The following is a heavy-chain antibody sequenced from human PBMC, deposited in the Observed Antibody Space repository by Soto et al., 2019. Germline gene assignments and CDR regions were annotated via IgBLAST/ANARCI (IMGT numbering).Heavy chain of an antibody. Sequence: SETLSLTCAVSGVSISNDDYSWSWIRQPPGKGLEWIGYIYHSGRTIYNPSLKSRVTISIDRSKDQFSLKLNSVTAADTAVYYCACDYGLRSYRFDYWGQGALVTVSS. CDR1: GVSISNDDYS. CDR2: IYHSGRT. V-gene: IGHV4-30-2*01. CDR3: ACDYGLRSYRFDY. D-gene: IGHD3-10*01. J-gene: IGHJ4*02.